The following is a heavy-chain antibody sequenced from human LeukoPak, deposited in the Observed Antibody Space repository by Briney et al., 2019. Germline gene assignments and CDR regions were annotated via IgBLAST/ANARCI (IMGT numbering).Heavy chain of an antibody. CDR2: ISGSGGST. V-gene: IGHV3-23*01. CDR1: GFISSSYA. Sequence: PGGSLRLSCAASGFISSSYAMSWVRQAPGKGLEWVSAISGSGGSTYYADSVKGRFTISRDNSKNTLYLQMNNLRVDDTAVYYCAKSKYDYVGGSYSTPFDYWGQGTLVTVSS. CDR3: AKSKYDYVGGSYSTPFDY. J-gene: IGHJ4*02. D-gene: IGHD3-16*01.